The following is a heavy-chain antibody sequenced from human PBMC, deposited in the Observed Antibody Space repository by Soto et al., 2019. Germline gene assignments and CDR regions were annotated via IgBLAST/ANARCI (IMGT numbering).Heavy chain of an antibody. CDR2: ISSSSNYI. CDR1: GFNLMSYS. Sequence: EVQLVESGGGLVKPGESLRLSCAASGFNLMSYSMNWVRQAPGKGLEWLSCISSSSNYIYYADSLKGRFTISRDNAKNSLFLQMNSLRAEDTAVYYCARRLNDFWSSYYAFDIWGQGTMVTVSS. D-gene: IGHD3-3*01. V-gene: IGHV3-21*01. J-gene: IGHJ3*02. CDR3: ARRLNDFWSSYYAFDI.